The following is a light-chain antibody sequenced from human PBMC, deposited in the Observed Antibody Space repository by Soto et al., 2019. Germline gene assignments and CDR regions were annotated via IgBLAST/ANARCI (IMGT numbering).Light chain of an antibody. CDR3: AAWDDSLNGGV. V-gene: IGLV1-44*01. CDR1: SSNIGGNT. Sequence: QSALTQPPSLSGTPGQRVTISCSGSSSNIGGNTVSWYQQLPGTAPKLLIYSNNERPSGVPDRFSGSKSGTSASLAISGLQSEDEADYYCAAWDDSLNGGVFGGGTKLTLL. CDR2: SNN. J-gene: IGLJ2*01.